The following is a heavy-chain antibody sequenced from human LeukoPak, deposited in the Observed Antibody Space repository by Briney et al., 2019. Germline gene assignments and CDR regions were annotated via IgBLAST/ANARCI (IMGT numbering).Heavy chain of an antibody. D-gene: IGHD2-15*01. J-gene: IGHJ4*02. V-gene: IGHV3-30*18. CDR2: ISYDGSNK. Sequence: GGSLRLSCAASGFTFSSYGMHWVRQAPGKGLEWVAVISYDGSNKYYADSVKGRFTISRDNSRNTLYLQMNSLRAEDTAVYYCAKDGGNRDYFDYWGQGTLVTVSS. CDR1: GFTFSSYG. CDR3: AKDGGNRDYFDY.